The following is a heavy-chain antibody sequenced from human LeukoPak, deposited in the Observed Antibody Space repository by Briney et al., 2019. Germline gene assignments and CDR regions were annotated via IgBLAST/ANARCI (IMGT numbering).Heavy chain of an antibody. Sequence: ASLKVSCKASGYTFTSYYMHGVRQAPGERLEWMGIINPSGCITSYAQKFQGRVTMTRDTSTSTVYMELSSLGYEDTAVYYCASPGICSSTSCYSLGAFDIWGQGTMVTVSS. CDR2: INPSGCIT. J-gene: IGHJ3*02. V-gene: IGHV1-46*01. CDR1: GYTFTSYY. CDR3: ASPGICSSTSCYSLGAFDI. D-gene: IGHD2-2*01.